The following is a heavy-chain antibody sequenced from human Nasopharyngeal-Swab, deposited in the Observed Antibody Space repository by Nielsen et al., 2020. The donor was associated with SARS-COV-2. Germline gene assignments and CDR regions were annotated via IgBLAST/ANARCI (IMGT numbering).Heavy chain of an antibody. J-gene: IGHJ4*02. V-gene: IGHV3-23*01. CDR3: ARVGATNRNYFDY. CDR1: GFTFSSYA. Sequence: GGSLRLSCAASGFTFSSYAMSWVRQAPGKGLEWVSAISGSGGSTYYAGSVKGRFTISRDNSKNTLYLQMNSLRAEDTAVYYCARVGATNRNYFDYWGQGTLVTVSS. CDR2: ISGSGGST. D-gene: IGHD1-26*01.